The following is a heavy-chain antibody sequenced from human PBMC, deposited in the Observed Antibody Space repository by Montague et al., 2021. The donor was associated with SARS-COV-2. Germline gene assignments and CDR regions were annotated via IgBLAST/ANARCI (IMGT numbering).Heavy chain of an antibody. CDR1: GGSVSSGSFH. D-gene: IGHD3-3*01. CDR2: IASSGSA. Sequence: SETLSLTCTVSGGSVSSGSFHWSWIRQPPGKGLVYIGYIASSGSANYNRTVESRVAISLDTTENQLYLRSSSVTAADTAVYYCANKGAYDVPIDYWGQGTLVTVSS. J-gene: IGHJ4*02. CDR3: ANKGAYDVPIDY. V-gene: IGHV4-61*01.